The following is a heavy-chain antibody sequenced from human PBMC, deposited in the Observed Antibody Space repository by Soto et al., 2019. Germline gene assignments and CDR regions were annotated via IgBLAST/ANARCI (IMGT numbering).Heavy chain of an antibody. CDR2: MNPISGNT. Sequence: ASVKVSCKASGYTFTSYDVNWVRQAPGQGLEWMGWMNPISGNTAYAQKFQGRVTMTRNTSISTAYMELSSLRSEDTAVYYCARRNSYYYYMDVWGKGTTVTVS. CDR3: ARRNSYYYYMDV. J-gene: IGHJ6*03. CDR1: GYTFTSYD. V-gene: IGHV1-8*01.